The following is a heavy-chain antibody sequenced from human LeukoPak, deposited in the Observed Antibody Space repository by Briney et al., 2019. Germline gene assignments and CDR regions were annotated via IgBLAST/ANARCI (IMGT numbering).Heavy chain of an antibody. Sequence: GGSLRLSCAASGFTFSSYGMHWVRQAPGKGLEWVAVIWYDGSNKYYADSVKGRFTISRDNSKNTLYLQMNSLKTEDTAVYYCTTDFTMIVVVPDAFDIWGQGTMVTVSS. V-gene: IGHV3-33*01. CDR1: GFTFSSYG. CDR2: IWYDGSNK. D-gene: IGHD3-22*01. CDR3: TTDFTMIVVVPDAFDI. J-gene: IGHJ3*02.